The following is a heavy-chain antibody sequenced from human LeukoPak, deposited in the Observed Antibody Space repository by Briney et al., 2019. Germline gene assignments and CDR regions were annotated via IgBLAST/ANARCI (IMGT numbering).Heavy chain of an antibody. CDR1: GFTFNIYA. Sequence: GGSPRLSCAASGFTFNIYAMSWVRLAPGKGLQWVASMCGSAGCTYYADSVKGRFTISRDNSKNTLYLQMNSLTSEDTAVYYCAKEGTASKPSDLAHWGQGILVLVSA. J-gene: IGHJ4*02. CDR3: AKEGTASKPSDLAH. CDR2: MCGSAGCT. V-gene: IGHV3-23*01. D-gene: IGHD1/OR15-1a*01.